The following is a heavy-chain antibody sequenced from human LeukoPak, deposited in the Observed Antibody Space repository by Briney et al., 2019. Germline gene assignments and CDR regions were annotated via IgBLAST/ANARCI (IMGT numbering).Heavy chain of an antibody. V-gene: IGHV3-30-3*01. J-gene: IGHJ4*02. Sequence: GGSLRLSCETSGFTFRRYPMNWVRQAPGKGLEWVAIITYDGDNTYYADSVKGRFTISRDNSKNTLFLQMNNLRPEDTAVYYCAREVGSHWYNYFDYWGQGTLVTVSS. CDR3: AREVGSHWYNYFDY. CDR1: GFTFRRYP. D-gene: IGHD6-19*01. CDR2: ITYDGDNT.